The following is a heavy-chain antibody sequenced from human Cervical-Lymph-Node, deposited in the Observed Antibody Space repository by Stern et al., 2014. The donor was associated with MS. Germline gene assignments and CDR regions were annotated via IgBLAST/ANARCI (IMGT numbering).Heavy chain of an antibody. Sequence: QMQLVQSGAEVKKPGSSVKVSCKASGGTFTTHPITWWRQAPGQGLEWMGGIIPFLNTANYAQKFQGRITITADKSTGTTYMEISSLRFDDTAVYYCASSLVVSGHWGQGTLVIVS. CDR3: ASSLVVSGH. CDR1: GGTFTTHP. CDR2: IIPFLNTA. V-gene: IGHV1-69*06. J-gene: IGHJ4*02. D-gene: IGHD2-8*02.